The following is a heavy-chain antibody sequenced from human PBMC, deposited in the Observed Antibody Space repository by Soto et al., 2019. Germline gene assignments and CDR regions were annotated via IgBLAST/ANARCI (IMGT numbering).Heavy chain of an antibody. D-gene: IGHD6-19*01. V-gene: IGHV1-24*01. CDR3: ATYLVGVADAFDI. CDR1: GYTLTELS. CDR2: FDPEDVET. Sequence: ASVKVSCKVSGYTLTELSMHWVRQAPGKGLEWMGGFDPEDVETIYAQKFQGRVTMTEDTSTDTAYMELSSLRSDYTAVYYCATYLVGVADAFDIWGQGTMVTVSS. J-gene: IGHJ3*02.